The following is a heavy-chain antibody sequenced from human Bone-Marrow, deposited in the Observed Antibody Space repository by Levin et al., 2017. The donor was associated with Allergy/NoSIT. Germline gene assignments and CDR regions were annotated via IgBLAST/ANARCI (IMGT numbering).Heavy chain of an antibody. CDR2: ISYDGTNE. CDR3: AKDRSLLWLGEPYPGDGLDV. V-gene: IGHV3-30*18. Sequence: GGSLRLSCVASGFTFSSYGMHWVRQAPGKGLEWVAVISYDGTNEYYADSVKGRFTISRDSSKNTVSLQMNSLRAEDTALYYCAKDRSLLWLGEPYPGDGLDVWGQGTTVTVSS. CDR1: GFTFSSYG. D-gene: IGHD3-10*01. J-gene: IGHJ6*02.